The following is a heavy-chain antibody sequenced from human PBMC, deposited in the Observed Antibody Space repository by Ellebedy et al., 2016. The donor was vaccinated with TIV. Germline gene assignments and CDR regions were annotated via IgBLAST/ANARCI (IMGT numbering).Heavy chain of an antibody. V-gene: IGHV4-4*07. J-gene: IGHJ4*02. CDR2: IYSGGDT. CDR1: GGSISSHY. Sequence: SETLSLXXTVSGGSISSHYWSWIRQPAGKGLEWIGRIYSGGDTYYNPSLRSRVTMSIDTSKSQFSLKLSSVTAADTAVYYCARDAYYYDTTGFYLTDCWGQGTLVTVSS. CDR3: ARDAYYYDTTGFYLTDC. D-gene: IGHD3-22*01.